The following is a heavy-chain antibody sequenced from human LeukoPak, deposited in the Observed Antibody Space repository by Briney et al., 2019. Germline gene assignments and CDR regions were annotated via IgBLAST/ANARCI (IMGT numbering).Heavy chain of an antibody. J-gene: IGHJ4*02. CDR1: GFTFSGSA. Sequence: GGSLRLSCAASGFTFSGSAIHWVRQTSGKGLEWVGHIRSKPLNYATAYGASVKGRFTISRDDSKNTAYLQMNSLKTEDTAVYYCAKSESYSFDYWGQGTLVTVSS. CDR3: AKSESYSFDY. V-gene: IGHV3-73*01. CDR2: IRSKPLNYAT. D-gene: IGHD1-26*01.